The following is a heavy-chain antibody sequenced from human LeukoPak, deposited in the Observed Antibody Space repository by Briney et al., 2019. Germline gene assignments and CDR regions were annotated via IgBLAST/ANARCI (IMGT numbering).Heavy chain of an antibody. CDR2: ICYSGST. J-gene: IGHJ6*03. V-gene: IGHV4-30-4*08. CDR3: ARDRAGIAAAWHDYYYMDV. CDR1: GGSISSGDYY. Sequence: SQTLSLTCTVSGGSISSGDYYWSWIRQPPGKGLEWIGYICYSGSTYYNPSLKSRVTISVDTSKNQFSLKLSSVTAADTAVYYCARDRAGIAAAWHDYYYMDVWGKGTTVTVSS. D-gene: IGHD6-13*01.